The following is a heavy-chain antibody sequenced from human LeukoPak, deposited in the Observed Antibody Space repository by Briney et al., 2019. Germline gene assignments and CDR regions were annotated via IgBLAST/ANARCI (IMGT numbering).Heavy chain of an antibody. CDR3: ARGRGYCSSASCLYYFDY. J-gene: IGHJ4*02. D-gene: IGHD2-2*01. Sequence: SETLSLTSTVSGGSISSYYWSWIRQPPATGLVWFGYIYYSGSTNYNPSLKSRVTISVDTSKNQFSLKLSSVTAADAAVYYCARGRGYCSSASCLYYFDYWGQGTLVTVSS. CDR1: GGSISSYY. V-gene: IGHV4-59*01. CDR2: IYYSGST.